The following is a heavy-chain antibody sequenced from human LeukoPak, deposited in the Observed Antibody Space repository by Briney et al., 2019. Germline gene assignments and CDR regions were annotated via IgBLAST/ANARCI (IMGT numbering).Heavy chain of an antibody. CDR3: ARERMYAGSGSTFPYYDY. V-gene: IGHV3-13*01. Sequence: PGGSLRLSCAACGFTFSSYDMHWVRQATGKGLEWVSAIGTAGDTYYPGSVKGRFTISRDNARNALFLEMNSLRAEDTAVYYCARERMYAGSGSTFPYYDYWGQGTLVIVSS. CDR1: GFTFSSYD. D-gene: IGHD3-10*01. J-gene: IGHJ4*02. CDR2: IGTAGDT.